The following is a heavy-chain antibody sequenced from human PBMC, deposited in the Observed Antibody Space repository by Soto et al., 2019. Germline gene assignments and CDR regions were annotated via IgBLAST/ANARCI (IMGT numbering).Heavy chain of an antibody. V-gene: IGHV1-69*01. CDR3: ARGSGAGSYYNGVYYYGMDV. CDR1: GGTFSSYA. Sequence: QVQLVQSGAEVKKPGSSVKVSCKASGGTFSSYAISWVRQAPGQGLEWMGGIIPIFGTANYAQKFQGRVTITADESTSTAYMELSSLRSEDTGVYYCARGSGAGSYYNGVYYYGMDVWGQGTTVTVSS. CDR2: IIPIFGTA. J-gene: IGHJ6*02. D-gene: IGHD3-10*01.